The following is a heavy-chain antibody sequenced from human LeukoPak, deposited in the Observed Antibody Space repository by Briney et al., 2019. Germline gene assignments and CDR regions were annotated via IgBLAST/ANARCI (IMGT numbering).Heavy chain of an antibody. CDR1: GLTFSSSD. V-gene: IGHV3-30*02. CDR3: TNFDY. CDR2: INHDGTNT. J-gene: IGHJ4*02. Sequence: GGSLRLSCTASGLTFSSSDMHWVRQAPGKGLDRVSLINHDGTNTYYTDSVKGRFTISRDNSQNTLYLQMNSLRGEDTAVYYCTNFDYWGQGTLVTVSS.